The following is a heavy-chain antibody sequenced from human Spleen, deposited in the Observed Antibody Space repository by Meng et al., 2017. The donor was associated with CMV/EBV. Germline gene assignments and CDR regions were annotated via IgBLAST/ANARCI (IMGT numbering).Heavy chain of an antibody. Sequence: HVHLLDSRPCRVKPSQTLPLSCTVSDGFTTSDDYYWSWIRQPPGKGLEWIGYIHYSGTTYYNPSLKSRIAISLDTSKNQFSLNLNSVTAADAAVYYCARDSPGGYGYFDSWGQGTLVTVSS. CDR1: DGFTTSDDYY. J-gene: IGHJ4*02. D-gene: IGHD5-12*01. CDR2: IHYSGTT. V-gene: IGHV4-30-4*01. CDR3: ARDSPGGYGYFDS.